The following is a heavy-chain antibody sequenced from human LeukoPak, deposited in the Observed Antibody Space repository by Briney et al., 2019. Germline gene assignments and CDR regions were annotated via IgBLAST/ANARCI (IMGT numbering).Heavy chain of an antibody. D-gene: IGHD6-19*01. CDR1: GGSISGYF. CDR3: AASSGWYLGVDY. J-gene: IGHJ4*02. CDR2: IYYSGST. Sequence: SETLSLTCTVSGGSISGYFWSWIRQPPGKGLEWIGYIYYSGSTNYNPSLKSRVTISVDTSKNQFSLKLSSVTAADTAVYYCAASSGWYLGVDYWGQGTLVTVSS. V-gene: IGHV4-59*08.